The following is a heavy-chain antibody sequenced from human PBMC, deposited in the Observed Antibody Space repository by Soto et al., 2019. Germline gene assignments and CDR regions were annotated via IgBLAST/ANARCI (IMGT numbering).Heavy chain of an antibody. CDR2: ISSSSSYI. J-gene: IGHJ4*02. CDR3: ARVEYDIVVVVAATALIDY. Sequence: PRGSLRISCAASGFTFSSYSMNWVRQAPGKGLEWVSSISSSSSYIYYADSVKGRFTISRDNAKNSLYLQMNSLRAEDTAVYYCARVEYDIVVVVAATALIDYWGQGTLVTVSS. V-gene: IGHV3-21*01. CDR1: GFTFSSYS. D-gene: IGHD2-15*01.